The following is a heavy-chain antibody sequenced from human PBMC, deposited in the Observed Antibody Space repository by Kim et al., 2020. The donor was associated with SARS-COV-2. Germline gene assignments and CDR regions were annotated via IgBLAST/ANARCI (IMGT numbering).Heavy chain of an antibody. CDR2: IWYDGSNK. D-gene: IGHD7-27*01. J-gene: IGHJ6*02. CDR1: GFTFSSYG. V-gene: IGHV3-33*01. Sequence: GGSLRLSCAASGFTFSSYGMHWVRQAPGKGLEWVAVIWYDGSNKYYADSVKGRFTISRDNSKNTLYLQMNSLRAEDTAVYYCASAGGWGNYYYYGMDVWGQGTTVTVSS. CDR3: ASAGGWGNYYYYGMDV.